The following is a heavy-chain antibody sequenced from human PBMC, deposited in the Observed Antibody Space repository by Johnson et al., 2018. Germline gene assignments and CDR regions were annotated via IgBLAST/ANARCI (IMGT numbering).Heavy chain of an antibody. CDR3: ARDLSSRWQRTQTYYYYYGMDV. CDR1: GFTFSSYW. Sequence: VQLQESGGGLVQPGGSXRLSCAASGFTFSSYWMHWVRQAPGKGLVWVSRINSDGSSTSYADSVKGRFTISRDNAKNTLYLQMTSMRAEDTAVYYCARDLSSRWQRTQTYYYYYGMDVWGQGTTVTVSS. J-gene: IGHJ6*02. V-gene: IGHV3-74*01. CDR2: INSDGSST. D-gene: IGHD6-13*01.